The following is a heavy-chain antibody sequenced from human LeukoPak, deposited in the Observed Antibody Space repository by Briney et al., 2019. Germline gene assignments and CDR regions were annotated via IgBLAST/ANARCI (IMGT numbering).Heavy chain of an antibody. CDR1: GYTFTSYD. J-gene: IGHJ6*02. Sequence: APVKVSCKASGYTFTSYDINWVRQATGQGLEWMGWMNPNSGNTGYAQKFQGRVTMTRNTSISTAYMELSSLRSEDTAVYYCAREVAVAGYYYYYGMDVWGQGTTVTVSS. CDR3: AREVAVAGYYYYYGMDV. D-gene: IGHD6-19*01. V-gene: IGHV1-8*01. CDR2: MNPNSGNT.